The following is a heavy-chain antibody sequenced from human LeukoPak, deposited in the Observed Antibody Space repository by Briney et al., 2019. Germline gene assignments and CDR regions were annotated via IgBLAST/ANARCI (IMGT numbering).Heavy chain of an antibody. CDR3: ARGRYGPRLGN. J-gene: IGHJ4*02. D-gene: IGHD3-16*01. CDR1: GASISSSGYY. Sequence: SSETLSLTCTVSGASISSSGYYWGWVRQPPGKGLEWIGSIYYSGITYYNPSLKSRVIISADTSKNQFSLRLTSVTAADTAVYYCARGRYGPRLGNWGQGTLVTVSS. CDR2: IYYSGIT. V-gene: IGHV4-39*01.